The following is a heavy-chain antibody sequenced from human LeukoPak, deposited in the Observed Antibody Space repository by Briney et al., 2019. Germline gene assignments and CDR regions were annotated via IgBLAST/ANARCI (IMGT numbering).Heavy chain of an antibody. J-gene: IGHJ6*02. CDR1: GFTFSSCA. Sequence: QPGGSLRLSCAASGFTFSSCAMSWVRQAPGKGLEWVSVIYSGGSTYYADSVKGRFTISRDNSKNTLYLQMNSLRAEDTAVYYCARTPVPAASVGYYYYGMDVWGQGTTVTVSS. CDR3: ARTPVPAASVGYYYYGMDV. D-gene: IGHD2-2*01. V-gene: IGHV3-53*01. CDR2: IYSGGST.